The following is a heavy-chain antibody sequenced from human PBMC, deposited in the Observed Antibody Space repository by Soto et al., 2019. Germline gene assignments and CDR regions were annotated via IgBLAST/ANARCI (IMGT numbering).Heavy chain of an antibody. D-gene: IGHD3-22*01. J-gene: IGHJ4*02. Sequence: VGSLRLSCAASGFTFSSYAMHWVRQAPGKGLEWVAVISYDGSNKYYADSVKGRFTISRDNSKNTLYLQMNSLRAEDTAVYYCARVGYDSSGSLYYFDYCGQRTLVTVSS. CDR3: ARVGYDSSGSLYYFDY. CDR2: ISYDGSNK. CDR1: GFTFSSYA. V-gene: IGHV3-30-3*01.